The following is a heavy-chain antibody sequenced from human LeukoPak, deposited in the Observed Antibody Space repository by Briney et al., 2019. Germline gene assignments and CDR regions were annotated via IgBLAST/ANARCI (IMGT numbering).Heavy chain of an antibody. CDR2: IIPTFGTA. J-gene: IGHJ4*02. Sequence: SVKVSCKASGGTFSSHAISWLRQAPGQGLEWMGGIIPTFGTANYAQKFQGRVTITADESTSTAYMELSSLRSEDTAVYYCARDRYYDFWSGYFDYWGQGTLVTVSS. CDR3: ARDRYYDFWSGYFDY. V-gene: IGHV1-69*13. CDR1: GGTFSSHA. D-gene: IGHD3-3*01.